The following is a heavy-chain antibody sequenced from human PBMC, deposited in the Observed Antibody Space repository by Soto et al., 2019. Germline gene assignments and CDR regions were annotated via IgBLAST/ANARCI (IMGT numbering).Heavy chain of an antibody. CDR2: IIPIFGTA. CDR1: GGTFSSYA. V-gene: IGHV1-69*13. Sequence: SVKVSCKASGGTFSSYAISWVRQAPGQGLEWMGGIIPIFGTANYAQKFQGRVTITADESTSTAYMELSSLRSEDTAVYYCARGGQRAAATTYYYYYGMDVWGQGTTVTVSS. CDR3: ARGGQRAAATTYYYYYGMDV. D-gene: IGHD2-2*01. J-gene: IGHJ6*02.